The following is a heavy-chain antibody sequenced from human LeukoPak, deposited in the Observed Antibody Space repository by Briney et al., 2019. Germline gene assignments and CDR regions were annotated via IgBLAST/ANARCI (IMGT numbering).Heavy chain of an antibody. D-gene: IGHD6-19*01. CDR2: MNPNSGNT. CDR3: ARGPTRKQWLPGSNWFDP. V-gene: IGHV1-8*01. CDR1: GYTFTSYD. J-gene: IGHJ5*02. Sequence: ASVKVSCKASGYTFTSYDINWVRQATGQGLEWMGWMNPNSGNTGYAQKFQGRVTMTRNTSIRTAYMELSSLRSEDTAVYYCARGPTRKQWLPGSNWFDPWGQGTLVTVSS.